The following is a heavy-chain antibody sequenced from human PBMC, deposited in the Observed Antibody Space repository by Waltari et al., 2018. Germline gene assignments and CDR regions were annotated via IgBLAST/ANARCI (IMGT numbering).Heavy chain of an antibody. CDR2: ISTYKGQT. CDR1: GYAFTNYG. CDR3: ARISTGYTRGFFNF. J-gene: IGHJ4*02. D-gene: IGHD2-8*02. V-gene: IGHV1-18*01. Sequence: QVQLVQSGAEVKKPGDSVKVSCKAPGYAFTNYGIGGVRQAPGQGLEWMGWISTYKGQTKYTQKFQGRVTMTTDTATSTVHLDLRSLKADDTAVYYCARISTGYTRGFFNFWGQGTLVTVSS.